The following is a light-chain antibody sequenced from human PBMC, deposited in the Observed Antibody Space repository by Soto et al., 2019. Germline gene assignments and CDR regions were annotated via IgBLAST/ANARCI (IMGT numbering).Light chain of an antibody. V-gene: IGKV3-11*01. Sequence: DIVLTQSPSTLSSSPGERATLSCRASQSVSSYLAWYQQKPGKAPRLLIYAASNRPTGIPARFSGSGSGKDIILTSSLLETEYFAVYYRQQHSSWPITFGGGTKVEIK. J-gene: IGKJ4*01. CDR3: QQHSSWPIT. CDR2: AAS. CDR1: QSVSSY.